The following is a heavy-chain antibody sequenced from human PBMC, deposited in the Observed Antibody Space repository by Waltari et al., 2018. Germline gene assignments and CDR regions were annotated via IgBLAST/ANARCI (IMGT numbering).Heavy chain of an antibody. CDR3: ARDPPYYDFWSGYKNYYYYYGMDV. J-gene: IGHJ6*02. V-gene: IGHV1-46*01. Sequence: QVQLVQSGAEVKKPGASVKVSCKASGYTFTSYYMHWVRQAPGQGLEWMGIINPSGGSTSYAQKFQGRVTMTRDTSTSTVYMELSSLRSEDTAVYYCARDPPYYDFWSGYKNYYYYYGMDVWGQGTTVTVSS. D-gene: IGHD3-3*01. CDR2: INPSGGST. CDR1: GYTFTSYY.